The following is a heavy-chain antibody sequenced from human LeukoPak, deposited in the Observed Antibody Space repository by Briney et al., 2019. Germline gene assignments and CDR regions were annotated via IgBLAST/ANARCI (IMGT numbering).Heavy chain of an antibody. CDR3: ARAYLPFNYFDY. CDR2: IYYSGST. J-gene: IGHJ4*02. CDR1: GGSISSGGYY. V-gene: IGHV4-31*03. Sequence: SQTLSLTCTVSGGSISSGGYYWSWIRQHPGMGLEWIGYIYYSGSTYYNPSLKSRVTISVDTSKNQFSLKLSSVTAADTAVYYCARAYLPFNYFDYWGQGTLVTVSS.